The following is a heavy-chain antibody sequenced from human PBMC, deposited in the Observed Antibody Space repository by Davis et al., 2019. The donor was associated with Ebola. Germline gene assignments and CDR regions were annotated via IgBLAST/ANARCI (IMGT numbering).Heavy chain of an antibody. Sequence: MPSETLSLTCTVSGGSISSSSYSWDWVRRPPGKGLEWIGSMHSDGIPYYNPSLESRVTVFVDTSKNQFSLRLSSVTAADTAVYYCARRGPVYYYGMGVWGKGTTVTVSS. J-gene: IGHJ6*04. CDR2: MHSDGIP. CDR1: GGSISSSSYS. V-gene: IGHV4-39*01. D-gene: IGHD5-12*01. CDR3: ARRGPVYYYGMGV.